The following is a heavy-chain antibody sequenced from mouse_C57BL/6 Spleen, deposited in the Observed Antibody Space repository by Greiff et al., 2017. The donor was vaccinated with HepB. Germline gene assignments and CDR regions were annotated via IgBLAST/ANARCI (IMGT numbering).Heavy chain of an antibody. D-gene: IGHD1-1*01. V-gene: IGHV5-17*01. Sequence: EVKLVESGGGLVKPGGSLKLSCAASGFTFSDYGMHWVRQAPEKGLEWVAYISSGSSTIYYADTVKGRFTISRDNAKNTLFLQMTSLRSEDTAMYYCARGLYYYGSSPYYAMDYWGQGTSVTVSS. CDR1: GFTFSDYG. J-gene: IGHJ4*01. CDR2: ISSGSSTI. CDR3: ARGLYYYGSSPYYAMDY.